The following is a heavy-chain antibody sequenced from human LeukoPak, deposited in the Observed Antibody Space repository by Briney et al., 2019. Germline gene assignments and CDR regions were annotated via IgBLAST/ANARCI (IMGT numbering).Heavy chain of an antibody. Sequence: SETLSLTCTVSGGSISSYYWSWIRQPPGKGLEWIGYIYYSGSTNYNPSLKSRVTISVDTSKNQFSLKLSSVTAADTAVYYCARDLSVVAAFDYWGQGTLVTVSS. D-gene: IGHD2-15*01. J-gene: IGHJ4*02. CDR2: IYYSGST. V-gene: IGHV4-59*12. CDR3: ARDLSVVAAFDY. CDR1: GGSISSYY.